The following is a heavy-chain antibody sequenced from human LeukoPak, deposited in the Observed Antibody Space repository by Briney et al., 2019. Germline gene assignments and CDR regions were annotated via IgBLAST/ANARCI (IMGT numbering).Heavy chain of an antibody. CDR2: MNPNSGNT. D-gene: IGHD3-22*01. CDR1: GYTFTSYD. V-gene: IGHV1-8*01. J-gene: IGHJ4*02. Sequence: GASVTVSFKASGYTFTSYDINWVRPATGQGLEWMGWMNPNSGNTGYAQKLQGRVTMTRDMSTSTVYMELSSLRSEETAVYYCARDLDSSGLLHPAGPPTYSFDYWGQGTLVTVSS. CDR3: ARDLDSSGLLHPAGPPTYSFDY.